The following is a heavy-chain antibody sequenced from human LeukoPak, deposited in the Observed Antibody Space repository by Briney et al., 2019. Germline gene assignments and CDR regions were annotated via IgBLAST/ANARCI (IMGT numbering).Heavy chain of an antibody. V-gene: IGHV1-69*13. J-gene: IGHJ4*02. D-gene: IGHD3-22*01. CDR1: GGTFSSYA. CDR3: ARVKVDKAQRFDY. Sequence: GASVKVSCKASGGTFSSYAISWVRQASGQGLEWMGGIIPIFGTANYAQKFQGRVTITADESTSTAYMELSSLRSEDTAVYYCARVKVDKAQRFDYWGQGTLVTVSS. CDR2: IIPIFGTA.